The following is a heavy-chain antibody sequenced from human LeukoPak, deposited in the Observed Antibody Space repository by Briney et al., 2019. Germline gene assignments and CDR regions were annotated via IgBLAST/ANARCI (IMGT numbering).Heavy chain of an antibody. D-gene: IGHD6-19*01. Sequence: SETLSLTCTVSGGSISSYYWTWIRQPPGKGLEWIDYISNSGSTNYNPSLKSRVTISVDTSKNQFSLNLSSVTAADTAVYYCARVLPYSSGWGVDYWGQGTLVTVSS. CDR1: GGSISSYY. V-gene: IGHV4-59*01. CDR3: ARVLPYSSGWGVDY. CDR2: ISNSGST. J-gene: IGHJ4*02.